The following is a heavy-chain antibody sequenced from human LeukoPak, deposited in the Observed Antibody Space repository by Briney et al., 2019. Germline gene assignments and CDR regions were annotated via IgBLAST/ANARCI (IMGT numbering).Heavy chain of an antibody. D-gene: IGHD2-2*01. CDR2: IYYSGST. V-gene: IGHV4-59*01. CDR1: GGSISYYH. CDR3: ARVSCSSTSCPRRDALDV. Sequence: SETLSLTCTVSGGSISYYHWSWIRQPPGKGLEWIGYIYYSGSTNYNPSLKSRVTISVDTSKNQFSLNLTSVTTADTAVYYCARVSCSSTSCPRRDALDVWGQGTMVTVSS. J-gene: IGHJ3*01.